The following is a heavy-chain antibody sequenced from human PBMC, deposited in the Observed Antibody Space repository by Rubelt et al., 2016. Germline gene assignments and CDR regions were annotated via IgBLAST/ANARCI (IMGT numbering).Heavy chain of an antibody. CDR1: GGSISSGGHY. V-gene: IGHV4-31*03. CDR2: IYYSGST. J-gene: IGHJ4*02. Sequence: QVQLQESGPGLVKPSQTLSLTCTVSGGSISSGGHYWSWIRQHPGKGLEWIGYIYYSGSTYYNPSLKSRVTISVDTSKNQFSLKLSSVTAADTAGYYCARASSGYYASFDYWGQGTLVTVSS. CDR3: ARASSGYYASFDY. D-gene: IGHD3-22*01.